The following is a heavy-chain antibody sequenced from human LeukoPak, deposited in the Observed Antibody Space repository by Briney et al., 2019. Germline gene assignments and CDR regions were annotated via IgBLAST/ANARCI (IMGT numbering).Heavy chain of an antibody. Sequence: PGGSLRLSCAASGFTFSIYAMSWVRQAPGKGLEWVSAISGSGGSTYYADSVKGRFAISRDNSKNTLYLQINSLRAEDTAVYYCAKERLEYSSSRDLDYWGQGTLVTVSS. CDR1: GFTFSIYA. CDR2: ISGSGGST. V-gene: IGHV3-23*01. J-gene: IGHJ4*02. CDR3: AKERLEYSSSRDLDY. D-gene: IGHD6-6*01.